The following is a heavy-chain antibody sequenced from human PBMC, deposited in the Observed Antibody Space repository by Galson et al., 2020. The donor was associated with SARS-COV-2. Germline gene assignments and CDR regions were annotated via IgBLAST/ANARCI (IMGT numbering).Heavy chain of an antibody. CDR1: GFSLSNARMG. D-gene: IGHD3-10*01. CDR2: IFSNDEK. J-gene: IGHJ3*02. Sequence: SGPTLVKPTETLTLTCTVSGFSLSNARMGVSWIRQPPGKALEWLAHIFSNDEKSYSTSLKSRLTISKDTSKSQVVLTMTNMDPVDTATYYCARTSRRFGELLDAFDIWGQGTMVTVSS. V-gene: IGHV2-26*01. CDR3: ARTSRRFGELLDAFDI.